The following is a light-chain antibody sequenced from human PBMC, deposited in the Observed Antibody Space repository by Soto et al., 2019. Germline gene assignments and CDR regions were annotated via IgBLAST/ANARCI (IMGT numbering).Light chain of an antibody. CDR1: QSISTW. CDR3: QQYSSFPRT. J-gene: IGKJ1*01. V-gene: IGKV1-5*03. CDR2: KAS. Sequence: DIQMTQSPSTLSASVGDRVTITCRASQSISTWLAWYQQKPGKAPKVLIYKASSLESGVPSRFSGSGSGTEFTLTISSLQPDDFATYHCQQYSSFPRTFGQGTKVEIK.